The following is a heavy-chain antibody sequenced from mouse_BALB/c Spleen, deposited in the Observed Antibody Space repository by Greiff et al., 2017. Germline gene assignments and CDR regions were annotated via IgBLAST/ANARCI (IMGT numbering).Heavy chain of an antibody. CDR1: GYTFTSYV. D-gene: IGHD2-10*01. J-gene: IGHJ4*01. CDR2: INPYNDGT. CDR3: ARRGAYYGTSYYAMDY. V-gene: IGHV1-14*01. Sequence: VQLKESGPELVKPGASVKMSCKASGYTFTSYVMHWVKQKPGQGLEWIGYINPYNDGTKYNEKFKGKATLTSDKSSSIAYMELSSLTSEDSAVYYCARRGAYYGTSYYAMDYWGQGTSVTVSS.